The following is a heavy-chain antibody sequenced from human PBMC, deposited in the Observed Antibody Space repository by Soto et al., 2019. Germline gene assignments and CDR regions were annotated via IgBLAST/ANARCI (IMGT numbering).Heavy chain of an antibody. CDR2: INSDGSST. D-gene: IGHD1-26*01. Sequence: GGSLRLSCAASGFTFSSYWMHWVRQAPGKGLVWVSRINSDGSSTNYADFVKGRFTISRDNAKSTLYLQMNSLRVEDTAVYYCSRVGGSTWHWGQGTLVTVSS. V-gene: IGHV3-74*01. J-gene: IGHJ4*02. CDR1: GFTFSSYW. CDR3: SRVGGSTWH.